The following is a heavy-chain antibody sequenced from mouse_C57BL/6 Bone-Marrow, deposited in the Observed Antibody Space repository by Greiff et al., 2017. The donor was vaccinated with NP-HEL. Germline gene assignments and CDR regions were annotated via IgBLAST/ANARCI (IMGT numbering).Heavy chain of an antibody. CDR1: GFNIKDDY. V-gene: IGHV14-4*01. CDR3: TTGCFDY. Sequence: EVKLMESGAELVRPGASVKLSCTASGFNIKDDYMHWVKQRPEQGLEWIGWIDPENGDTEYASKLQGKATITADTYSKTAYLQLSSLTYEDTAVYYSTTGCFDYWGQGTTLTVSS. J-gene: IGHJ2*01. CDR2: IDPENGDT.